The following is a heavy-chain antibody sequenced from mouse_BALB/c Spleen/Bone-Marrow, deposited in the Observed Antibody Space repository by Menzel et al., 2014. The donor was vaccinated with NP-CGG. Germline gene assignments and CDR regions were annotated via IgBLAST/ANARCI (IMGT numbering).Heavy chain of an antibody. J-gene: IGHJ2*01. Sequence: EVQLQQSGPVLASPGAAVKMSCKASGYTFSNYWMHWVKQRPGQGLEWIGTIYPGNSDTTYNQKFKGKAKLTAVTSTSTAYMELSSLTNEDSAVYYCTTLARSDFDYWGQGTTLTVSS. CDR1: GYTFSNYW. V-gene: IGHV1-5*01. CDR2: IYPGNSDT. CDR3: TTLARSDFDY. D-gene: IGHD3-1*01.